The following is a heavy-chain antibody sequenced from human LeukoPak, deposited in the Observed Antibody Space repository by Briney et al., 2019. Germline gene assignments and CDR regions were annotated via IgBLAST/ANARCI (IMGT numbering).Heavy chain of an antibody. V-gene: IGHV3-20*01. CDR1: GVSFDDYG. D-gene: IGHD6-19*01. CDR2: INWNGGST. Sequence: GGSLTLTCAASGVSFDDYGMSWVRQPPGKGLEWVSGINWNGGSTGYADSVKGRFTISRDNAKNSLYLQMNSLRAEDTALYHCARNAVAGTFYYYMDVWGKGTTFTVSS. CDR3: ARNAVAGTFYYYMDV. J-gene: IGHJ6*03.